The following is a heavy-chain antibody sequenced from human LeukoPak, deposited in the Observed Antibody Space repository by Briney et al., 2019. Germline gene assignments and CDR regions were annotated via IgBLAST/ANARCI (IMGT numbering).Heavy chain of an antibody. J-gene: IGHJ3*02. V-gene: IGHV3-21*01. CDR1: GFTFSSYS. CDR2: ISSSSSHI. CDR3: ARDYESYEANAFDI. Sequence: GGSLRLSCAASGFTFSSYSMNWVRQAPGKGLEWVSSISSSSSHIYYADSVKGRFTISRDNAKNSLYLQMNSLRAEDTAVYYCARDYESYEANAFDIWGQGTMVTVSS. D-gene: IGHD1-26*01.